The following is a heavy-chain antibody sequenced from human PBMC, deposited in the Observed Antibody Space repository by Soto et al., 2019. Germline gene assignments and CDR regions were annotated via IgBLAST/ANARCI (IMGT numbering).Heavy chain of an antibody. CDR3: ALGSSSWYNYYYYYGMDV. Sequence: QVQLVQSGAEVKKPGASVKVSCKASGYTFTSYGISWVRQAPGQGLEWMGWISAYNGNTNYAQKLQGRVTMTTDTSTSTAKLELRSLSSDDTAVYYCALGSSSWYNYYYYYGMDVWGQGTTVTVSS. D-gene: IGHD6-13*01. J-gene: IGHJ6*02. V-gene: IGHV1-18*01. CDR1: GYTFTSYG. CDR2: ISAYNGNT.